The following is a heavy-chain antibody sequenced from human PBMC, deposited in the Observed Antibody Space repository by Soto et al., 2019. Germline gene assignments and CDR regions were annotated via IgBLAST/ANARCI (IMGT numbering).Heavy chain of an antibody. CDR1: GGSISSGGYY. J-gene: IGHJ4*02. V-gene: IGHV4-31*03. CDR2: IYYSGST. D-gene: IGHD4-17*01. CDR3: ARSPEATVTAFDY. Sequence: QVQLQESGPGLVKPSQTLSLTCTVSGGSISSGGYYWSWIRQHPGKGLEWIGYIYYSGSTYYNPSLKSRVTLSVATSKNQFPLKLSSVTAADTAVYYWARSPEATVTAFDYWGQGTLVTVSS.